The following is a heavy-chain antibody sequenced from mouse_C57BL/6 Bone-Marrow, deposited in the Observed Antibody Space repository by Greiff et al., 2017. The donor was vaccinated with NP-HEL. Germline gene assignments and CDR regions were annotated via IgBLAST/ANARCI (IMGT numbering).Heavy chain of an antibody. J-gene: IGHJ1*03. D-gene: IGHD1-1*01. V-gene: IGHV3-6*01. CDR3: ARPYYGSSYDWYFDV. CDR1: GYSITSGYY. Sequence: EVQLQESGPGLVKPSQSLSLTCSVTGYSITSGYYWNWIRQFPGNKLEWMGYISYDGSNNYNPSLKNRISITRDTSKNQFFLKLNSVTTEDTATYYCARPYYGSSYDWYFDVWGTGTTVTVSS. CDR2: ISYDGSN.